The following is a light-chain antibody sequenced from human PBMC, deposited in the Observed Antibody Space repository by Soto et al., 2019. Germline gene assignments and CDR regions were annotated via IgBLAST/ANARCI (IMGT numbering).Light chain of an antibody. Sequence: QPVLTQSPSASASLGASVKLTCTLSSGHSTYAIAWHQQQPEKGPRYLMKLDSDGSHSKGDWIPDRFSGSSSGAERYLTISILQSEDEADYNCQNWATVPDWVFGGGTKLTVL. CDR1: SGHSTYA. V-gene: IGLV4-69*01. CDR3: QNWATVPDWV. J-gene: IGLJ3*02. CDR2: LDSDGSH.